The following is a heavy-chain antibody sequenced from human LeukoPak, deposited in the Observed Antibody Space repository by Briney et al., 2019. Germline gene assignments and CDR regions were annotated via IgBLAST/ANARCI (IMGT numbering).Heavy chain of an antibody. V-gene: IGHV3-53*01. J-gene: IGHJ4*02. CDR1: GFTFSSYA. CDR2: IYSGGST. CDR3: ARWEGSSWPHFDY. D-gene: IGHD6-13*01. Sequence: GGSLRLSCAASGFTFSSYAMSWVRQAPGKGLEWVSVIYSGGSTYYADSVKGRFTISRDNSKNTLNLQMNSPRAEDTAVYYCARWEGSSWPHFDYWGQGTLVTVSS.